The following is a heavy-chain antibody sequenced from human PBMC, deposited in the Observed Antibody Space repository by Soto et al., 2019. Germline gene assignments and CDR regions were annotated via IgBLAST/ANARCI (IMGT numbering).Heavy chain of an antibody. J-gene: IGHJ4*02. CDR2: ISTSIDAT. V-gene: IGHV3-23*01. CDR1: GFAFSNYD. Sequence: VGSLRLSCAASGFAFSNYDMHWVRQAPGKGMEWVSSISTSIDATYYADSVKGRFTISRDDSKNTLYLQMNSLRAEDSAVYYCAKDRTVAARNFDYWGQGTQVTVSS. D-gene: IGHD6-6*01. CDR3: AKDRTVAARNFDY.